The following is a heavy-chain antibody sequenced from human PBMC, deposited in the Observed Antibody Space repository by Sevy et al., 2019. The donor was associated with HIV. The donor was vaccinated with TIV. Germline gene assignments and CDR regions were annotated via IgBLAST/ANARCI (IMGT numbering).Heavy chain of an antibody. Sequence: GGSLRLSCAASGFTFSSYAMSWVRQAPGKGLEWVSAISGSGGSTYYADSVKGRFTISRDNSKNMLYLQMNSLSAEDTAVYYCAKDGEYYGSGRGDYWGQGTLVTVSS. CDR3: AKDGEYYGSGRGDY. J-gene: IGHJ4*02. CDR2: ISGSGGST. D-gene: IGHD3-10*01. CDR1: GFTFSSYA. V-gene: IGHV3-23*01.